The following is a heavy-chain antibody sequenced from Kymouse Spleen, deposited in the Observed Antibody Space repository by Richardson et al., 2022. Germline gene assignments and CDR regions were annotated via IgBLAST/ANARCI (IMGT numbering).Heavy chain of an antibody. CDR3: ARDNWGSWYFDL. CDR1: GFTFSSYG. CDR2: IWYDGSNK. D-gene: IGHD7-27*02. J-gene: IGHJ2*01. V-gene: IGHV3-33*01. Sequence: QVQLVESGGGVVQPGRSLRLSCAASGFTFSSYGMHWVRQAPGKGLEWVAVIWYDGSNKYYADSVKGRFTISRDNSKNTLYLQMNSLRAEDTAVYYCARDNWGSWYFDLWGRGTLVTVSS.